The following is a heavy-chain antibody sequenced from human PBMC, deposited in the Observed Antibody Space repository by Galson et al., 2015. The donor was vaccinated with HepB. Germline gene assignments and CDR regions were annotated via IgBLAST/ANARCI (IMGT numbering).Heavy chain of an antibody. CDR2: INVDNGNT. J-gene: IGHJ5*02. CDR1: GYTFIRYA. Sequence: SGYTFIRYAMHWVRQAPGQRLEWMGWINVDNGNTEFSQKFQGRVTITRDTSASTTYMELSTMRSEDTAVYYCARGAGGLAATGNYWFDPWGQGSLVTVSS. CDR3: ARGAGGLAATGNYWFDP. D-gene: IGHD6-13*01. V-gene: IGHV1-3*01.